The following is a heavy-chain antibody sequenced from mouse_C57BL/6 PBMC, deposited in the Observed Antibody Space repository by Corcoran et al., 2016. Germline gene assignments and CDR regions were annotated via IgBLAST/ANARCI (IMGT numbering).Heavy chain of an antibody. D-gene: IGHD1-1*01. J-gene: IGHJ3*01. CDR3: AREGGSSYVWFAY. CDR2: ISYDGSN. V-gene: IGHV3-6*01. CDR1: GYSITSGYY. Sequence: DVQLQESGPGLVKPSQSLSLTCSVTGYSITSGYYWNWIRQFPGNKLEWMGYISYDGSNNYNPSLKNRISITRDTSKNQFFLKLNSVTTEDTATYYCAREGGSSYVWFAYWGQGTLVTVSA.